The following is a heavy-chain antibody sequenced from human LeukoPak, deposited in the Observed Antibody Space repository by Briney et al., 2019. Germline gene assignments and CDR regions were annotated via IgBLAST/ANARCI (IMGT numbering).Heavy chain of an antibody. J-gene: IGHJ6*03. CDR2: INPNSGGT. CDR1: GYTFAGYY. Sequence: ASVKVSCKASGYTFAGYYMHWVRQAPGQGLEWMGWINPNSGGTNYAQKFQGRVTMTRDTSISTAYMELSRLRSDDTAVYYCARDGESGILYSNGYMDVWGKGTTVTVSS. D-gene: IGHD2-8*01. CDR3: ARDGESGILYSNGYMDV. V-gene: IGHV1-2*02.